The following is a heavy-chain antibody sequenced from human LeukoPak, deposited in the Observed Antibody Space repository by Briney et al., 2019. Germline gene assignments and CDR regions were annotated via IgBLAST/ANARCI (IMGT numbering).Heavy chain of an antibody. CDR2: IYHSGST. V-gene: IGHV4-38-2*01. Sequence: NPSETLSLTCAVSGYSISSGYYWAWIRQPPGKGLEWTGSIYHSGSTHYNPSLKSRVTISVDTSKNHFSLKLSSVTAADTAVYYCARNSGSGYFDYWGQGTLVTVSS. D-gene: IGHD6-6*01. J-gene: IGHJ4*02. CDR1: GYSISSGYY. CDR3: ARNSGSGYFDY.